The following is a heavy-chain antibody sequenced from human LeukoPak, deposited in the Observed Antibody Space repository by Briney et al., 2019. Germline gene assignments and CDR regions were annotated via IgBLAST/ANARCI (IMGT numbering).Heavy chain of an antibody. J-gene: IGHJ4*02. CDR2: INPNSGGT. CDR3: ARGEPTYYYDLPFDY. Sequence: ASVKVSCKASGYTFTGYYMHWVRQAPGQGLEWMGWINPNSGGTNYAQKFQGRVTMTRDTSISTAYMELSRLRSDDTAVYYCARGEPTYYYDLPFDYWGQGTLVTVSS. D-gene: IGHD3-22*01. V-gene: IGHV1-2*02. CDR1: GYTFTGYY.